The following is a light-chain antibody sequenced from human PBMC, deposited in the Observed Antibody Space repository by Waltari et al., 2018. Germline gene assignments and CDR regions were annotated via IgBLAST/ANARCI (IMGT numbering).Light chain of an antibody. CDR2: WAA. CDR1: QSVLYSSNNKNY. Sequence: DIVMTQSPDSLAVSLGERATINCKSSQSVLYSSNNKNYLAWYQQRPGQPPKLLIYWAATRESGVPDRFSGSGSGTDFTLTISSLLAEDGAVYYCQQYYAIPRTFGQGTKVEIK. V-gene: IGKV4-1*01. CDR3: QQYYAIPRT. J-gene: IGKJ1*01.